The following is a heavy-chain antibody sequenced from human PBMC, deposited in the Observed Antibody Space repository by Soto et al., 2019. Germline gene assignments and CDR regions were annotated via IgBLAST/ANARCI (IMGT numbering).Heavy chain of an antibody. CDR1: GFTFSDYY. J-gene: IGHJ3*02. CDR3: AGGNSGSYLADAFDI. Sequence: GGSLRLSCAASGFTFSDYYMSWIRQAPGKGLEWVSYISSSGSTIYYADSVKGRFTISRDNAKNSLYLQMNSLRAEDTAVYYCAGGNSGSYLADAFDIWGQGTMVTVSS. CDR2: ISSSGSTI. D-gene: IGHD1-26*01. V-gene: IGHV3-11*01.